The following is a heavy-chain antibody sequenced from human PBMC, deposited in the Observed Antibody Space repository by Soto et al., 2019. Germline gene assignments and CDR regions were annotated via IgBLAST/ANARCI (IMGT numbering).Heavy chain of an antibody. D-gene: IGHD3-10*01. CDR2: INSDGGST. CDR3: ARGGPYGSGSYSYHSYMDV. CDR1: GFTFSSYW. Sequence: GSLRLSCAASGFTFSSYWMHWVRQAPGKGLVWVSRINSDGGSTNYEDSVKGRFTISRDNAKNTLYLQMNNLRAEDTAVYYCARGGPYGSGSYSYHSYMDVWGKGTSVTVS. J-gene: IGHJ6*03. V-gene: IGHV3-74*01.